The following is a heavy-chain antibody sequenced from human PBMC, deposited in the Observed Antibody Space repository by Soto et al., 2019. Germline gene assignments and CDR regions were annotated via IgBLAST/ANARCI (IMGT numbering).Heavy chain of an antibody. D-gene: IGHD6-6*01. CDR3: ARGGGTSSSSYGMDV. Sequence: QVQLQESGPGLVKPSGTLSLTCAVSGGAVSSINWWSWVRQPPGKTLEWIGEVFHSGTTNYNPSLNSPVTISVDKAKNQLSLKLSSVAAADTAGYYCARGGGTSSSSYGMDVWGQGTAVIVSS. V-gene: IGHV4-4*02. CDR2: VFHSGTT. J-gene: IGHJ6*02. CDR1: GGAVSSINW.